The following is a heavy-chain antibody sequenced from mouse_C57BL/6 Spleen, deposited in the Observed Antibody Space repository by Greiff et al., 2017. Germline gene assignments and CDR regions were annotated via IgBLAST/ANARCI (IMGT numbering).Heavy chain of an antibody. Sequence: QVQLKQSGAELVRPGASVTLSCKASGYTFTDYEMHWVKQTPVHGLEWIGAIDPETGGTAYNQKFKGKAILTADKSSSTAYMELRSLTSEDSAVYYCSKYAMDYWGQGTSVTVSS. CDR2: IDPETGGT. CDR1: GYTFTDYE. CDR3: SKYAMDY. J-gene: IGHJ4*01. V-gene: IGHV1-15*01.